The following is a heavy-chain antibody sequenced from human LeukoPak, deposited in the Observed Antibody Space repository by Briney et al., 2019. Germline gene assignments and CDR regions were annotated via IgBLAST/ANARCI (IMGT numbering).Heavy chain of an antibody. J-gene: IGHJ4*01. Sequence: PGGSLRLSCEVSGFSFTSYSMTWVRQVPGKGLEWIAYITATMNTFYYADSVKGRFTISRDNARNSLYLQMNSLTVEDTAVYYCARSLSGYDPLSAFWGHGTRVSLS. CDR1: GFSFTSYS. V-gene: IGHV3-48*01. D-gene: IGHD5-12*01. CDR3: ARSLSGYDPLSAF. CDR2: ITATMNTF.